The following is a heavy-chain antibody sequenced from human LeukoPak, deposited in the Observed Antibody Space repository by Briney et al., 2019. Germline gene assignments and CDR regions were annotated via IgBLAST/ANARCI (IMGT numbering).Heavy chain of an antibody. J-gene: IGHJ4*02. Sequence: PSETLSLTCTVSGGSISSYYWSWLRQPPGKGLEWIGYIYYSGSTNYNPSLKSRVTISVDTSKNQFSLKLSSVTAADTAVYYCARDYDFRFWGQGTLVTVSS. D-gene: IGHD3-3*01. CDR2: IYYSGST. CDR3: ARDYDFRF. V-gene: IGHV4-59*01. CDR1: GGSISSYY.